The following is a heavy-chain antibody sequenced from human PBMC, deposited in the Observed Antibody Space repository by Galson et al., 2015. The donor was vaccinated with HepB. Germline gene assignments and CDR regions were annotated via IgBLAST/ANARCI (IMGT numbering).Heavy chain of an antibody. CDR3: ARDSSSSWYENLDY. J-gene: IGHJ4*02. D-gene: IGHD6-13*01. Sequence: SLRLSCAASGFTFSSYSMNWVRQAPGKGLEWVSYISSSSSTIYYADSVKGRFTISRDNAKNSLYLQMNSLRAEDTAVYYCARDSSSSWYENLDYWGQGTLVTVSS. CDR1: GFTFSSYS. V-gene: IGHV3-48*01. CDR2: ISSSSSTI.